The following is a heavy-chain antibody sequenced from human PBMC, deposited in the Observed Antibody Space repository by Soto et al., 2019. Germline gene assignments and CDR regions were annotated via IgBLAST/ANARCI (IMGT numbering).Heavy chain of an antibody. CDR3: ARDLGYSSGWYEAVY. V-gene: IGHV3-48*02. CDR2: ITSSSDII. D-gene: IGHD6-19*01. CDR1: GFTFSRYS. Sequence: EVPLVESGGDLVQPGGSLRLSCVASGFTFSRYSMNWVRQAPGKGLEWVSYITSSSDIIYYADSVKGRFTISRDNAQNAVYLQMNSLRDEDTAIYYCARDLGYSSGWYEAVYWGQGTLVTVSS. J-gene: IGHJ4*02.